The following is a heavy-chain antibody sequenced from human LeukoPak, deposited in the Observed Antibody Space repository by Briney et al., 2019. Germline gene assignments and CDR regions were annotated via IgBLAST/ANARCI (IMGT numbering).Heavy chain of an antibody. CDR1: GYTFTSYD. Sequence: ASVKVSCKASGYTFTSYDINWVRQATGQGLEWMGWMNPNSGNTGYAQRFQGRVTITRNTSIGTAYMGLSSLRSEDTAVYYCARSPANRGAARASGRLVNWFDPWGRGTLVTVSS. D-gene: IGHD6-13*01. J-gene: IGHJ5*02. CDR3: ARSPANRGAARASGRLVNWFDP. CDR2: MNPNSGNT. V-gene: IGHV1-8*03.